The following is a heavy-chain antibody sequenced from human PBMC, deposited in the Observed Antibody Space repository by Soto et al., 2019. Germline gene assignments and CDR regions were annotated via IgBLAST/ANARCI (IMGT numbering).Heavy chain of an antibody. Sequence: SETLSLTCAVYGGSFSGYYWSWIRQPPGKGLEWIGEINHSGGTNYNPSLKSRVTISVDTSKNQFSLKLSSVTAADTAVYYCARGSEPSFGVAIPGGWFDPWGQGTLVTVSS. D-gene: IGHD3-3*01. CDR3: ARGSEPSFGVAIPGGWFDP. CDR2: INHSGGT. V-gene: IGHV4-34*01. CDR1: GGSFSGYY. J-gene: IGHJ5*02.